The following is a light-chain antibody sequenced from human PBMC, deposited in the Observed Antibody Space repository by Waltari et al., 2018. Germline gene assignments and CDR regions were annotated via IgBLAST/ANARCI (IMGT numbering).Light chain of an antibody. V-gene: IGLV2-11*01. CDR2: DVT. Sequence: QSALTQPRSVSGSPGPSVPISCTGSSGDVGDFTYVPWYQQHPGKAPKLMIYDVTKRPSGVPDRFSGSRSADTASLTISGLQAEDEADYYCCSYGGSYTLVVFGGGTKLTVL. CDR1: SGDVGDFTY. J-gene: IGLJ2*01. CDR3: CSYGGSYTLVV.